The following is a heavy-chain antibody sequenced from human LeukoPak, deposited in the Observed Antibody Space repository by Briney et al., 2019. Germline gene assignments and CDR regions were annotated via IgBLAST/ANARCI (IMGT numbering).Heavy chain of an antibody. CDR3: ARVPGIAVADQAFDI. V-gene: IGHV1-69*06. CDR1: GGTFSSYA. J-gene: IGHJ3*02. Sequence: GASVKVSCKASGGTFSSYAISWVRQAPGQGLEWMGGIIPIFGTANYAQKFQGRVTITADKSTSTAYMELSSLRSEDTAVYYCARVPGIAVADQAFDIWGQGTMVTVSS. D-gene: IGHD6-19*01. CDR2: IIPIFGTA.